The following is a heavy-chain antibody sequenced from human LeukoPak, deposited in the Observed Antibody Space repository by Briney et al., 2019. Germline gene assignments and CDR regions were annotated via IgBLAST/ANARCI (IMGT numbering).Heavy chain of an antibody. CDR2: ISGSGGST. CDR3: AKDRLRWSLGAFDI. Sequence: TGGSLRLSCAASGLTVSSNYMSWVRQAPGKGLEWVSAISGSGGSTYYADSVKGRFTISRDNSKNTLYLQMNSLRAEDTAVYYCAKDRLRWSLGAFDIWGQGTMVTVSS. CDR1: GLTVSSNY. D-gene: IGHD4-23*01. V-gene: IGHV3-23*01. J-gene: IGHJ3*02.